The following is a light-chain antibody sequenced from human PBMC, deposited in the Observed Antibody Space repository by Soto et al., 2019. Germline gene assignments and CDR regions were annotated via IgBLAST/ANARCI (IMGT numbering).Light chain of an antibody. CDR2: GAS. V-gene: IGKV3-20*01. Sequence: EIVMTQSPATLSVSPGERATLSCRASQSVSSNLAWYQQKPGQAPRLLIYGASSRATGIPDRFSGSGSGTDFTLTISRLEPEDFAVYYCQQYGSPLTFGGGTKVEIK. CDR3: QQYGSPLT. J-gene: IGKJ4*01. CDR1: QSVSSN.